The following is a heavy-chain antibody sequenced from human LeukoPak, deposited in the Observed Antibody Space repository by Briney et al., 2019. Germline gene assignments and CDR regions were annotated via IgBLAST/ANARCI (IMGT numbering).Heavy chain of an antibody. CDR2: ISGSGGST. Sequence: GGSLRLSCAASGFTFSSYAMNWVRQAPGEGLEWVSGISGSGGSTYYADSVKGRFTISRDNSKNTLYLQMNSLRAEDTAVYYCAKVVGPYYFDWWGQGTLVTVSS. CDR1: GFTFSSYA. D-gene: IGHD3/OR15-3a*01. CDR3: AKVVGPYYFDW. J-gene: IGHJ4*02. V-gene: IGHV3-23*01.